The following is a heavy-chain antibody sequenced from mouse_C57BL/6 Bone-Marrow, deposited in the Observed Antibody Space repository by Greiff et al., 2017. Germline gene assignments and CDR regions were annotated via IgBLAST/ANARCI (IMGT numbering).Heavy chain of an antibody. CDR1: GYTFTSYW. Sequence: VQLQQSGAELAKPGASVKLSCKASGYTFTSYWMHWVKQRPGQGLEWIGYINPSSGYTKYNQKFKDKATLTADTSSSTAYMQLSSLTYEDSAVYYCARRMDYWGQGTSVTVSS. CDR3: ARRMDY. J-gene: IGHJ4*01. V-gene: IGHV1-7*01. CDR2: INPSSGYT.